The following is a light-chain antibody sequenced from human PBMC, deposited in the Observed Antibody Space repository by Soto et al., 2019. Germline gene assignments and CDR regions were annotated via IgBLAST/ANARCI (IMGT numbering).Light chain of an antibody. J-gene: IGKJ1*01. CDR3: QHYSNWPPWT. CDR2: GAS. V-gene: IGKV3-15*01. CDR1: QSVSSN. Sequence: EIVMTQSPATLSVSPGERATLSCRASQSVSSNLAWYQQKPGQAPRLLIYGASTRATGIPARFSGSGSGTEFTRTISSLQSEDFAVYYCQHYSNWPPWTFGQGTKVEIK.